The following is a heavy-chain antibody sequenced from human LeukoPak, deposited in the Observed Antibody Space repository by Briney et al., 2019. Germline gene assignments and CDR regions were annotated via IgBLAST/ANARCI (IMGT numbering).Heavy chain of an antibody. D-gene: IGHD3-22*01. J-gene: IGHJ5*02. CDR2: IYYSGST. CDR3: ARDSWDDSSGP. V-gene: IGHV4-61*01. CDR1: GGSISSSPYY. Sequence: SETLSLTCTVSGGSISSSPYYWSWIRQPPGKGLEWIGYIYYSGSTNYNPSLKSRVTISVDSSKNQFSLKLSSVTAADTAVYYCARDSWDDSSGPWGQGTLVTVSS.